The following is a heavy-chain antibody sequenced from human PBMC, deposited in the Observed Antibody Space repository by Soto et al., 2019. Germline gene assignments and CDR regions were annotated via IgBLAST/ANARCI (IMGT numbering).Heavy chain of an antibody. CDR2: TYYRSKWYN. CDR1: GDSVSINIAA. Sequence: PSQTLSLTYAISGDSVSINIAAWNWIRQSPSRGLEWLGRTYYRSKWYNDYAVSVKSRITINPDTSKNQFSLQLNSVTPEDTAVYYCAREAEYSSGWLPFDYWGQGTLVTVSS. J-gene: IGHJ4*02. V-gene: IGHV6-1*01. CDR3: AREAEYSSGWLPFDY. D-gene: IGHD6-19*01.